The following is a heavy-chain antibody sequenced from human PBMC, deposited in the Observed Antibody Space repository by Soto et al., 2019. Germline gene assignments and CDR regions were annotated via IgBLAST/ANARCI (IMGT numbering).Heavy chain of an antibody. J-gene: IGHJ4*02. Sequence: QITLKESGPTLVKPTQTLTLTCSFSGFSLSTGGVGVGWIRQPPGKALEWLALIYWNDDKRYSPSLRSSLTITKDTSKNLVVLTMTNMDPVDTATYYCAHMDYHDKNWYYFDYWGQGTLVTVSS. CDR3: AHMDYHDKNWYYFDY. CDR2: IYWNDDK. D-gene: IGHD3-22*01. CDR1: GFSLSTGGVG. V-gene: IGHV2-5*01.